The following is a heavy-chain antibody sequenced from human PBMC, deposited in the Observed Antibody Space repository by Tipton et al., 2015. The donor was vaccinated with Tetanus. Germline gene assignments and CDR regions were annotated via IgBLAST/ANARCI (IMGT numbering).Heavy chain of an antibody. V-gene: IGHV4-59*01. CDR1: GDSISSNY. D-gene: IGHD2-8*01. J-gene: IGHJ4*02. CDR2: IFYSGNS. CDR3: ARGLIDDFLGSRIYFDS. Sequence: LRLSCTASGDSISSNYWSWIRQPAGKGPEWIGDIFYSGNSISNPSFRSRVTMSVDTSRTLFSLTLIAVTAADTAVYFCARGLIDDFLGSRIYFDSWGPGTLVTVSS.